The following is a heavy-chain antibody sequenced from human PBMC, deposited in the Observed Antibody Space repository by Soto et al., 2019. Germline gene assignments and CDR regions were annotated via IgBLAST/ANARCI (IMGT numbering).Heavy chain of an antibody. D-gene: IGHD1-26*01. J-gene: IGHJ4*02. CDR1: GGIFSSYA. CDR2: IIPMFGAT. Sequence: QVQLVQSGAEVKKPGSSVKVSCKASGGIFSSYALSWVRQAPGQGLEWMGGIIPMFGATNYAQKFQGRVMISAAKPTSTAYMELSSLRSEDTAVYYWARADLVGAVDYWGQGTLVTVSS. V-gene: IGHV1-69*06. CDR3: ARADLVGAVDY.